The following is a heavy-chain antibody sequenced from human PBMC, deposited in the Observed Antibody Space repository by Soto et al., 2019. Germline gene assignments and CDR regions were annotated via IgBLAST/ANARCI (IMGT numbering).Heavy chain of an antibody. J-gene: IGHJ4*02. CDR2: IIPRFGTT. V-gene: IGHV1-69*13. CDR1: GDSFSKYT. D-gene: IGHD1-1*01. CDR3: ARGRGLYNSGRSQLDS. Sequence: SVKVSCKASGDSFSKYTVNWVRQAPRQGLEWMGGIIPRFGTTNYAPTLQDRVTITADESMNTVYMELSSLRSEDTALYYCARGRGLYNSGRSQLDSWGQGTLVTVSS.